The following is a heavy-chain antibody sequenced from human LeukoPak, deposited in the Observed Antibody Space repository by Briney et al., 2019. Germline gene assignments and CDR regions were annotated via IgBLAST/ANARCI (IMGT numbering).Heavy chain of an antibody. Sequence: GASVKVSCKASGYTFTSYAMNWVRQAPGQGLEWMGWIIPNSGGTNYAQKFQGRVTMTRDTSISTAYMELSRLRSDDTAVYYCARGRYDILTGYYSAKGAFDIWGQGTMVTVSS. CDR3: ARGRYDILTGYYSAKGAFDI. CDR2: IIPNSGGT. D-gene: IGHD3-9*01. CDR1: GYTFTSYA. V-gene: IGHV1-2*02. J-gene: IGHJ3*02.